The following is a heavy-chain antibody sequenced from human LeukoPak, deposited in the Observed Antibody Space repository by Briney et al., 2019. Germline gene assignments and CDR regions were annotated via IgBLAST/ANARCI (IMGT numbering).Heavy chain of an antibody. J-gene: IGHJ4*02. D-gene: IGHD6-6*01. Sequence: SVKVSCKASGGTFSSYAISWVRQAPGQGLEWMGGITPIFGTANYAQKFQGRVTITADESTSTAYMELSSLRSEDTAVYYCASSGRIAAPLDYWGQGTLVTVSS. V-gene: IGHV1-69*01. CDR2: ITPIFGTA. CDR3: ASSGRIAAPLDY. CDR1: GGTFSSYA.